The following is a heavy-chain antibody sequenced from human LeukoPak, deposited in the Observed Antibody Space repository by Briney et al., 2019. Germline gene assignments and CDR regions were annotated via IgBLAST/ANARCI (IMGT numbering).Heavy chain of an antibody. D-gene: IGHD3-10*01. CDR3: AKVAPPGFDY. J-gene: IGHJ4*02. Sequence: GGSLRLSCAGSGFTFSNSWMGWVRQAAGKGLEWVAVISYDGSNKYYADSVKGRFTISRDNSKNTLYLQMNSLRAEDTAVYYCAKVAPPGFDYWGQGTLVTVSS. V-gene: IGHV3-30*18. CDR2: ISYDGSNK. CDR1: GFTFSNSW.